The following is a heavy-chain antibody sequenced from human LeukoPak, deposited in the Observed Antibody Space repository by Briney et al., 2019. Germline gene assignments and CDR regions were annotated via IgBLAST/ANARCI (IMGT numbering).Heavy chain of an antibody. D-gene: IGHD6-13*01. Sequence: GESLKISCKGSGYSFTSYWIGWVRQMPGKGLEWMGIIYPGDSDTRYSPSFQGQVTISADKSISTAYLQWSRLKASDTAMYYCARQSRGYSSSWSLYYYYMDVWGKGTTVTVSS. CDR3: ARQSRGYSSSWSLYYYYMDV. CDR1: GYSFTSYW. V-gene: IGHV5-51*01. J-gene: IGHJ6*03. CDR2: IYPGDSDT.